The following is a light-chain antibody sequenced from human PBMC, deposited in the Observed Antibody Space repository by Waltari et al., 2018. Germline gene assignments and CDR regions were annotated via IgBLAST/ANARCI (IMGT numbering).Light chain of an antibody. Sequence: QSALTQPASVSGSPGQPITISCTGTSSDVGSYSLVSWYRQHPGEAPRVIIFEDTKRPSGVSNRCSGSKSGNTASLTSSGLQAEDEADYYCCSYTLTNTWLFGGGTKLTVL. J-gene: IGLJ3*02. CDR2: EDT. V-gene: IGLV2-23*01. CDR3: CSYTLTNTWL. CDR1: SSDVGSYSL.